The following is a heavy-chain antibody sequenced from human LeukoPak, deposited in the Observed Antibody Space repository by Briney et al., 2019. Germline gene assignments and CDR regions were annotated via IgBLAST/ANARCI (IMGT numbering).Heavy chain of an antibody. V-gene: IGHV4-4*07. CDR2: IYTSGST. Sequence: SETLSLTCTVSGGSISSYYWSWIRQPAGKGLEWIGRIYTSGSTNYNPSLKSRVTMSVDTSKNQFSLKLSSVTAADTAVYYCARDRTGPASYYYYGMDVWGQGTTVTVSS. CDR1: GGSISSYY. CDR3: ARDRTGPASYYYYGMDV. J-gene: IGHJ6*02.